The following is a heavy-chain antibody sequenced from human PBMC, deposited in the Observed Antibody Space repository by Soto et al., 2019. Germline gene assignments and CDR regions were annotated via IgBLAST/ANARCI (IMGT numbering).Heavy chain of an antibody. V-gene: IGHV3-30*03. Sequence: GGSLSLSCAASGFTFSSYGMHWVRQAPGKGLEWVAVISYDGSNKYYADSVKGRFTISRDNAKNSLYLQMNSLRAEDTAVYYCATGANGSGSYRPFWYYWGQGTLVTVLL. CDR1: GFTFSSYG. J-gene: IGHJ4*02. D-gene: IGHD3-10*01. CDR2: ISYDGSNK. CDR3: ATGANGSGSYRPFWYY.